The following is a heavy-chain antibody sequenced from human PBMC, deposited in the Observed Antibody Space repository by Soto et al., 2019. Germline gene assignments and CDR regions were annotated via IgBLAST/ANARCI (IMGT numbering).Heavy chain of an antibody. CDR3: ANSIPTGDRAFDI. CDR2: ISGSGGST. CDR1: GFTFSSYA. V-gene: IGHV3-23*01. D-gene: IGHD7-27*01. Sequence: GGSLRLSCAASGFTFSSYAMSWVRQAPGKGLEWVSAISGSGGSTYYADSVKRRFTIFRDNSKNTLYRQMNSLRAEDTAVYCCANSIPTGDRAFDIWGQGTMVTVSS. J-gene: IGHJ3*02.